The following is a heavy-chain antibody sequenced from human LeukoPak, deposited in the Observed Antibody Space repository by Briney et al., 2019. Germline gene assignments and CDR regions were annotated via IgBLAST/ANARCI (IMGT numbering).Heavy chain of an antibody. J-gene: IGHJ4*02. Sequence: PSETLSLTCTVSGGSISSGGYYWSWIRQPPGKGLEWIGYIYHSGSTYYNPSLKSRVTISVDRSKNQFSLKLSSVTAADTAVYYCARSDGVAWLHMSLVYWGQGTLVTVSS. CDR3: ARSDGVAWLHMSLVY. CDR2: IYHSGST. V-gene: IGHV4-30-2*01. CDR1: GGSISSGGYY. D-gene: IGHD3-3*01.